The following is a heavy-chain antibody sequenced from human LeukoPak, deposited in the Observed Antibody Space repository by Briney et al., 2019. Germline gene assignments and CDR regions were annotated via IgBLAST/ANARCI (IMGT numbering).Heavy chain of an antibody. D-gene: IGHD6-13*01. CDR1: GITFGSYW. CDR2: ISSSSSTI. V-gene: IGHV3-48*02. Sequence: GGSLRLSCAASGITFGSYWMNWVRQAPGKGLEWVSYISSSSSTIYYADSVKGRFTISRDNAKNSLYLQMNSLRDEDSAVYYCARDPHIAAAGTIFDYWGQGTLVTVSS. CDR3: ARDPHIAAAGTIFDY. J-gene: IGHJ4*02.